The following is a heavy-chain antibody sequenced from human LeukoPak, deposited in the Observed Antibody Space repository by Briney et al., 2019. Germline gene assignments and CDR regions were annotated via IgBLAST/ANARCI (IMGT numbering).Heavy chain of an antibody. J-gene: IGHJ6*02. Sequence: PSQTLSLTCTVSGGSISSSYWSWIRQPPGKGLEWIGYIYYSGSTNYSPSLKSRVTISVDTSKNQFSLKLSSVTAADTAVYYCARGSCSGGSCYYYYYGMDVWGQGTTVTVSS. CDR1: GGSISSSY. D-gene: IGHD2-15*01. CDR3: ARGSCSGGSCYYYYYGMDV. V-gene: IGHV4-59*01. CDR2: IYYSGST.